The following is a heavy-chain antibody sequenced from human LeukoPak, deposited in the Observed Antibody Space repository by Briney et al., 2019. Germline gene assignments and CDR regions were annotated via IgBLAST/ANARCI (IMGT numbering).Heavy chain of an antibody. V-gene: IGHV5-51*01. CDR2: IYPGDSGT. D-gene: IGHD3-3*01. J-gene: IGHJ4*02. CDR1: GYSFTSYW. Sequence: GESLKISCKGSGYSFTSYWIGWVRQLPGKGLEWMGIIYPGDSGTRYSPSFQGQVTISADKSISTAYLQWSSLKASDTAMYYCARTQYYDFWSGYYTLDYWGQGTLVTVSS. CDR3: ARTQYYDFWSGYYTLDY.